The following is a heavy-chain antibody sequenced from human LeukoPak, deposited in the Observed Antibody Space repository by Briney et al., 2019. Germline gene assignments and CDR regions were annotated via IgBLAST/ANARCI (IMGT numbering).Heavy chain of an antibody. CDR3: ARDPYDRSGYYHTHYFDY. Sequence: PGGSLRLSCAASGFTFDDYGMSWVRQAPGKGLERVSGINWNGGSTGYADSVKGRFTISRDNAKNSLYLQMNSLRAEDTALYYCARDPYDRSGYYHTHYFDYWGQGTLVTVSS. CDR2: INWNGGST. CDR1: GFTFDDYG. V-gene: IGHV3-20*04. J-gene: IGHJ4*02. D-gene: IGHD3-22*01.